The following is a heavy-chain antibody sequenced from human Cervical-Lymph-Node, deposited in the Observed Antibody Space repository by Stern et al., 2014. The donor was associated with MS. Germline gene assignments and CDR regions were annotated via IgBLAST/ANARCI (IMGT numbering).Heavy chain of an antibody. V-gene: IGHV3-9*01. CDR2: SSWNSGSM. Sequence: QLVESGGGLVQPGRSLRLSCAGSRFNFDDYAMHWVRQAPGRGLEWVSSSSWNSGSMEYADSVKGRFTISRDNAKNSLYLQMDSLRVEDTAIYCCAKDISSGRWEAQYYYGMDVWGQGTTVTVSS. J-gene: IGHJ6*02. D-gene: IGHD6-19*01. CDR1: RFNFDDYA. CDR3: AKDISSGRWEAQYYYGMDV.